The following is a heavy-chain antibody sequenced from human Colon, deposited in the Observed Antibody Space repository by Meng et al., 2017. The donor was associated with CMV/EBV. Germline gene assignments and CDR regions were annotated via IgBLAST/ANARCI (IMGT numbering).Heavy chain of an antibody. CDR3: ARDVVVPAAISYYYYGMDV. D-gene: IGHD2-2*01. CDR2: IKQDGSEK. Sequence: GESLKISCAASGFTFGSYWMSWVRQAPGKGLEWVANIKQDGSEKYYVDSVKGRFTISRDNAKNSLYLQMNSLRAEDTAVYYCARDVVVPAAISYYYYGMDVWGQGTTVTVSS. J-gene: IGHJ6*02. V-gene: IGHV3-7*01. CDR1: GFTFGSYW.